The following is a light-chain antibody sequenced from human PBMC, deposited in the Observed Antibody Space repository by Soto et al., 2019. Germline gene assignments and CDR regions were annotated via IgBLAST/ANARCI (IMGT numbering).Light chain of an antibody. Sequence: QSALTRPASVSGSPGQSITISCTGTSSDVGSYNLVSWYQQHPGKAPKLMIYEGSKRPSGVSNRFSGSKSGSTASLTISGLQAEDEADYYCCSYAGSSTSYVFGTGTKVTVL. J-gene: IGLJ1*01. CDR3: CSYAGSSTSYV. CDR2: EGS. CDR1: SSDVGSYNL. V-gene: IGLV2-23*01.